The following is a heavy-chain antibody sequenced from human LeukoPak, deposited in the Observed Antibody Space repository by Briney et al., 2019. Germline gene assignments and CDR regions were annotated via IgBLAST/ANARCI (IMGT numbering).Heavy chain of an antibody. CDR3: ATKEVDSGYDYGNY. Sequence: GASVKVSCKASGGTFSSYAISWVRQAPGQGLEWMGGIIPILGIANYAQKFQGRVTITADKSTSTAYMELSSLRSEDTAVYYCATKEVDSGYDYGNYWGQGTLVTVSS. CDR1: GGTFSSYA. J-gene: IGHJ4*02. V-gene: IGHV1-69*04. D-gene: IGHD5-12*01. CDR2: IIPILGIA.